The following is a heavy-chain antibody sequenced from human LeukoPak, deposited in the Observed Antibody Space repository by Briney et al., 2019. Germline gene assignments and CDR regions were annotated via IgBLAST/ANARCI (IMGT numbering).Heavy chain of an antibody. Sequence: SETLSLTCAISGYSISRGSYWGWIRQPPGKGLEWIGSVYHSGSAYYNPSLKSRVTISVDTSKNQFSLKLTSVTAADTAVYYCAVGLHSGQFAFDIWGQGTMVTVSS. D-gene: IGHD5-24*01. CDR1: GYSISRGSY. CDR2: VYHSGSA. J-gene: IGHJ3*02. V-gene: IGHV4-38-2*01. CDR3: AVGLHSGQFAFDI.